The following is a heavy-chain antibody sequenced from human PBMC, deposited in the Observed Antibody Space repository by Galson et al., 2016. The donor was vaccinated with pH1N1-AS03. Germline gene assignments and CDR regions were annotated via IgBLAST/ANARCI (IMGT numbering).Heavy chain of an antibody. D-gene: IGHD6-13*01. Sequence: TLSLTCTVSGGSISGHYWGWIRQPPGKGPEWIGYVHYTGSTDYSPSLKSRVTISLDTPKDQFSLKLMSVTAADTAVYYCARGSGWLPDYWGQGTLVTVSS. J-gene: IGHJ4*02. CDR3: ARGSGWLPDY. V-gene: IGHV4-59*11. CDR1: GGSISGHY. CDR2: VHYTGST.